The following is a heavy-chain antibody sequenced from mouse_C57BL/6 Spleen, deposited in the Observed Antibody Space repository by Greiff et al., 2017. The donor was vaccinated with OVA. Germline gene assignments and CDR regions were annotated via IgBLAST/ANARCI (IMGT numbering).Heavy chain of an antibody. CDR3: TRAYYPSWFAY. J-gene: IGHJ3*01. CDR2: IDPETGGT. V-gene: IGHV1-15*01. Sequence: VKLQESGAELVRPGASVTLSCKASGYTFTDYEMHWVKQTPVHGLEWIGAIDPETGGTAYNQKFKGKAILTADKSSSTAYMELRSLTSEDSAVYYCTRAYYPSWFAYWGQGTLVTVSA. CDR1: GYTFTDYE. D-gene: IGHD2-10*01.